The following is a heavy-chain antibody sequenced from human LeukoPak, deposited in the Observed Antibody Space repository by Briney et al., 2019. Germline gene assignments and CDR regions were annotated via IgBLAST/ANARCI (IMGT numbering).Heavy chain of an antibody. CDR1: XXSIXXXX. V-gene: IGHV4-59*01. CDR3: XRDRGEGIVGTFDY. Sequence: SEXLSLTCTXSXXSIXXXXXXXXXXXXXXXXXWXGYIFXXGNTXYXPSXKSRXTMSVDTSKNQFSLRLSSVTPADTXVYYCXRDRGEGIVGTFDYWGQGTLVTVSS. J-gene: IGHJ4*02. D-gene: IGHD1-26*01. CDR2: IFXXGNT.